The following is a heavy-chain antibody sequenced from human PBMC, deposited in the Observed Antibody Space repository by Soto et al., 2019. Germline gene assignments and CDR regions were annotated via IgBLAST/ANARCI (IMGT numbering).Heavy chain of an antibody. J-gene: IGHJ4*02. CDR2: IWYDGSNK. CDR3: ARDRGDMITFGGVIAAIDY. D-gene: IGHD3-16*02. CDR1: GFTFSSYG. Sequence: PGGSLRLSCAASGFTFSSYGMHWVRQAPGKGLEWVAVIWYDGSNKYYADSVKGRFTISRDNSKNTLYLQMNSLRAEDTAVYYCARDRGDMITFGGVIAAIDYWGQGT. V-gene: IGHV3-33*01.